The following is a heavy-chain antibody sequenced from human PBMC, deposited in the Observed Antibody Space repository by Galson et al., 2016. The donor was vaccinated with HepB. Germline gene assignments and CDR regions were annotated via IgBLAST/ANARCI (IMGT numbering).Heavy chain of an antibody. Sequence: SETLSLTCAVSGASISSDKWWSWVRQPPGKGLEWIGEISHTGSTNYNPSLKSRVTISLDKSKNQFSLRLSSVTAADTAVYYCARDEKLLYYYGTDVWGQGTTVTVSS. V-gene: IGHV4-4*02. CDR3: ARDEKLLYYYGTDV. D-gene: IGHD1-26*01. CDR1: GASISSDKW. CDR2: ISHTGST. J-gene: IGHJ6*02.